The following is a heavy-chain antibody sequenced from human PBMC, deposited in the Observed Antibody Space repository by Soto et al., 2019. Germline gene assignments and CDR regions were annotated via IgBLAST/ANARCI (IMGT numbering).Heavy chain of an antibody. D-gene: IGHD1-26*01. CDR2: IYDSGTT. J-gene: IGHJ4*02. CDR3: ARREIQGPIDY. Sequence: QVQLQESGPGLVKPSDTLSLTCAVSGYSISSSNWWGWIRQPPGKGLEWMGYIYDSGTTYYNPSLKSRVTLSVDTSKNQFSLKLTSVTAVDTAVYYCARREIQGPIDYWGQGTLVTVSS. CDR1: GYSISSSNW. V-gene: IGHV4-28*01.